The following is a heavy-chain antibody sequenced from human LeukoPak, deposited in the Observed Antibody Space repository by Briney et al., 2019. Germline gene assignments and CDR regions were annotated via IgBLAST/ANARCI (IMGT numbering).Heavy chain of an antibody. CDR2: IYYSGST. V-gene: IGHV4-39*07. D-gene: IGHD1-26*01. J-gene: IGHJ5*02. Sequence: PSETLSLTCTVSGGSISSSSYYWGWIRQPPGKGLEWIGSIYYSGSTYYNPSLKSRVTISVDTSKNQFSLKLSSVTAADTAVYYCARESGSYFARYNWFDPWGQGTLVTVSS. CDR1: GGSISSSSYY. CDR3: ARESGSYFARYNWFDP.